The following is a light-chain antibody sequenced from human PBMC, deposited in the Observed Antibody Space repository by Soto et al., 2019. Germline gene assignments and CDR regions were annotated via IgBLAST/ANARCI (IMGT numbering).Light chain of an antibody. J-gene: IGKJ1*01. CDR3: QQYGSSWT. CDR2: GAS. Sequence: DIQITQSPSSFSASVGDGVSITFGASQGIGTWLGWYQKTPGTATNLMISGASSLQSGVPSRFSASGSGTDFTLTISSLPPDDFAVYYCQQYGSSWTFGQGTKVDIK. CDR1: QGIGTW. V-gene: IGKV1-12*01.